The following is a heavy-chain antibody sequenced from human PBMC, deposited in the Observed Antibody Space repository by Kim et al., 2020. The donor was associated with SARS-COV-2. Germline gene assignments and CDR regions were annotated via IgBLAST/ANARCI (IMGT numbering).Heavy chain of an antibody. CDR3: AAVPTYYYDSSGYYNY. CDR1: GFTFTSSA. J-gene: IGHJ4*02. D-gene: IGHD3-22*01. CDR2: IVVGSGNT. Sequence: SVKVSCKASGFTFTSSAMQWVRQARGQRLEWIGWIVVGSGNTNYAQKFQERVTITRDMSTSTAYMELSSLRSEDTAVYYCAAVPTYYYDSSGYYNYWGQGTLVTVSS. V-gene: IGHV1-58*02.